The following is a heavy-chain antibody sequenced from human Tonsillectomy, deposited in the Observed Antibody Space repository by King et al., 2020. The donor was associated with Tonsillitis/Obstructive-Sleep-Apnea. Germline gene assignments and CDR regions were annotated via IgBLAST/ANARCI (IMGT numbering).Heavy chain of an antibody. CDR1: GFTFGDYA. J-gene: IGHJ4*02. Sequence: VQLVESGGGLVQPGRSLRLSCTASGFTFGDYAMSWVRQAPGKGLEWVGFIRSKAYGGTTEYAASVKGRFTISRDDSKSIAYLQMNSLKTEDKAVYYCTRVKMPLPLDYWGQGTLVNVSS. D-gene: IGHD2-2*01. CDR2: IRSKAYGGTT. CDR3: TRVKMPLPLDY. V-gene: IGHV3-49*04.